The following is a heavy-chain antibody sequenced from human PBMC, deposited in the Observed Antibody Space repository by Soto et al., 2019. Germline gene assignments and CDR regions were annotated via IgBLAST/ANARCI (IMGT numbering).Heavy chain of an antibody. CDR3: ARDGPTRYCSGGSCYFWESSYLKH. CDR2: ISCDGSNK. V-gene: IGHV3-30-3*01. D-gene: IGHD2-15*01. CDR1: GFTFSSYA. J-gene: IGHJ1*01. Sequence: PGGSLRLSCAASGFTFSSYAMHWVRQAPGKGLEWVAVISCDGSNKYYADSVKGRFTISRDNSKNTLYLQMNSLRAEDTAVYYCARDGPTRYCSGGSCYFWESSYLKHWGQGTLVTVSS.